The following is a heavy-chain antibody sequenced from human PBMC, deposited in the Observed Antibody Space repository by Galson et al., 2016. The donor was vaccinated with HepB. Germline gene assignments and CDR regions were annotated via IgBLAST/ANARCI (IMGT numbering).Heavy chain of an antibody. CDR1: GFTLSSHS. J-gene: IGHJ3*02. V-gene: IGHV3-48*04. Sequence: SLRLSCAGSGFTLSSHSMNWVRQAPGKGLEWISSITLTSTTKYYADSVKGRFTISRDNAKNSLYLQMNSLRAEDTAVYYCARDGGGYYYDSSGYDYGACDMWGQGTMVAVSS. D-gene: IGHD3-22*01. CDR2: ITLTSTTK. CDR3: ARDGGGYYYDSSGYDYGACDM.